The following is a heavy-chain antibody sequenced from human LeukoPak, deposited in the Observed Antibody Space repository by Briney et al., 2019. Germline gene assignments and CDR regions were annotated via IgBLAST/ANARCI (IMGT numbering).Heavy chain of an antibody. Sequence: TGGPLRLSCAASGFTFSSYGMHWVRQAPGKGLEWVAIIWYDGSDKYYADSVKGRFTISRDNSKNTLYLQMNSLRAEDTAVYYCARGDHGSGSYYDFWGQGTLVTVSS. D-gene: IGHD3-10*01. CDR3: ARGDHGSGSYYDF. CDR2: IWYDGSDK. CDR1: GFTFSSYG. J-gene: IGHJ4*02. V-gene: IGHV3-33*08.